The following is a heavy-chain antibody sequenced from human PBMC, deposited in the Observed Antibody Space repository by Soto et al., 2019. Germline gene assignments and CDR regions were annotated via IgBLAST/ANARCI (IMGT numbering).Heavy chain of an antibody. D-gene: IGHD3-16*02. CDR2: IYYSGST. J-gene: IGHJ6*02. CDR1: GGSINGGDYH. V-gene: IGHV4-30-4*01. CDR3: ARDYRSPSGGMDV. Sequence: PSETLSLTCTVSGGSINGGDYHWTWIRQTPGKGLEWIGAIYYSGSTYYNPSLKSRIRISVETSKNQFSLKLSSVTAADTAVYSCARDYRSPSGGMDVWGQGATVTVSS.